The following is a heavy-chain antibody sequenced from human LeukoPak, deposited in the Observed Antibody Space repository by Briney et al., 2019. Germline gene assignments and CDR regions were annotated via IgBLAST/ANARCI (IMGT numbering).Heavy chain of an antibody. CDR1: GYTFTGYY. Sequence: ASVKVSCKASGYTFTGYYMHWVRQAPGQGLEWMGWINPNSGGTNYAQKFQGRVTMTRDTSISTAYMELSRLGSDDTAVYYCARDTTWIQLWLLGYWGQGTLVTVSS. J-gene: IGHJ4*02. D-gene: IGHD5-18*01. CDR2: INPNSGGT. V-gene: IGHV1-2*02. CDR3: ARDTTWIQLWLLGY.